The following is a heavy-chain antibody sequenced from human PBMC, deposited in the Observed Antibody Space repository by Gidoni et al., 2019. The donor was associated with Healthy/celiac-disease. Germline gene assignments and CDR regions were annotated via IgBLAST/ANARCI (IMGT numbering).Heavy chain of an antibody. D-gene: IGHD2-15*01. CDR3: ARSVVFDAFDI. J-gene: IGHJ3*02. Sequence: QVQLQESGPGLVKPLPTLSPTCTFPVGSISSVGYYWSWIRQYPGKGLELSRYIYYSGSTYYNPSLKSRVTISVDTSKNQFSLKLSSVTAADTAVYYWARSVVFDAFDIWGQGTMVTVSS. CDR1: VGSISSVGYY. CDR2: IYYSGST. V-gene: IGHV4-31*03.